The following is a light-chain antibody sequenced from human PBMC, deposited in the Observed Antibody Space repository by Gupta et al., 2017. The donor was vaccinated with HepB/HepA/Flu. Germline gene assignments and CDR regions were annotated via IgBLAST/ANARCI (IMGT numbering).Light chain of an antibody. V-gene: IGLV2-23*02. Sequence: QSVLTQPASVSGSPGQSITLSCTGTNSDIGKFNLVSWYQQHPGKVPKLIIYEVSKWPSNIPSRFSGSKSGITASLTISGLQAEDEAHYYCCSYSADDTVIFGGGTSLTVL. CDR1: NSDIGKFNL. CDR2: EVS. J-gene: IGLJ2*01. CDR3: CSYSADDTVI.